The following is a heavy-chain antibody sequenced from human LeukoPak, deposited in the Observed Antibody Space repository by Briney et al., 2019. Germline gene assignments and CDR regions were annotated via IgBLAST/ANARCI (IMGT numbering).Heavy chain of an antibody. J-gene: IGHJ4*02. CDR1: GGSISSGGYY. V-gene: IGHV4-31*03. D-gene: IGHD6-19*01. CDR2: IYYSGST. CDR3: ARGRRGGKQWLVRPKYFDY. Sequence: SETLSLTCTVSGGSISSGGYYWSWIRQHPGKGLEWIGYIYYSGSTYYNPSLKSRVTISVDTSKNQFSLKLSSVTAADTAVYYCARGRRGGKQWLVRPKYFDYWGQGTLVTVSS.